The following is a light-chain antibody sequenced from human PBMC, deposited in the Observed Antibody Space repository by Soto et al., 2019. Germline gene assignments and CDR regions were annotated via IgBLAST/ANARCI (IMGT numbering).Light chain of an antibody. Sequence: HSVLTQPPSASGSPGQSVTISCNGTSSDVGGYNYVSWYQQHPGKAPKLMIYEVSKRPSGVPDRFSGSKSGNTASLTVSGLQAEDEADYYCSSYAGSNKFGDNYVFGTGTKVNVL. V-gene: IGLV2-8*01. CDR3: SSYAGSNKFGDNYV. CDR1: SSDVGGYNY. CDR2: EVS. J-gene: IGLJ1*01.